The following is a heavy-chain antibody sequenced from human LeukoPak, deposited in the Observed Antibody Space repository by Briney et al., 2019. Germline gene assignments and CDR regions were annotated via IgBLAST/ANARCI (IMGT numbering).Heavy chain of an antibody. V-gene: IGHV3-48*01. D-gene: IGHD4-23*01. Sequence: GGSLRLSCAASGFTFSSYSMNWVRQAPGKGLEWVSYISSSSSTIYYADSVKGRFTISRDNAKNSLYPQMNSLRAEDTAVYYCARGYGGNSGYFQHWGQGTLVTVSS. J-gene: IGHJ1*01. CDR3: ARGYGGNSGYFQH. CDR1: GFTFSSYS. CDR2: ISSSSSTI.